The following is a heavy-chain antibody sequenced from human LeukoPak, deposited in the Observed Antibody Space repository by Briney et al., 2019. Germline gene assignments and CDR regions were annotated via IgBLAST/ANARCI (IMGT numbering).Heavy chain of an antibody. J-gene: IGHJ4*02. CDR3: AFFEYSSSSSHY. CDR2: ISPSGGST. V-gene: IGHV1-46*01. CDR1: GYTFTSNY. Sequence: ASVKVSCKAFGYTFTSNYMHWVRQAPGQGPEWMGVISPSGGSTTYAQKFQGRVTLTRDMSTSTDYLELSSLRSDDTAVYYCAFFEYSSSSSHYWGQGTLVTVSS. D-gene: IGHD6-6*01.